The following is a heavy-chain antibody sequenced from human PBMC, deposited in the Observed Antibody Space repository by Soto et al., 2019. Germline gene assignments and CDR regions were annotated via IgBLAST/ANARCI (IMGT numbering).Heavy chain of an antibody. CDR3: ARGLYYYDSSWYPNVYYGMGV. CDR2: INHSGST. D-gene: IGHD3-22*01. Sequence: RSLTCAVYGGSFSVYYWSWIRQPPGKGLEWIGEINHSGSTNYNPSLKSRVTISVDTSKNQFSLKLSSVTAADTAVYYCARGLYYYDSSWYPNVYYGMGVWGTVTTPTASS. V-gene: IGHV4-34*01. CDR1: GGSFSVYY. J-gene: IGHJ6*04.